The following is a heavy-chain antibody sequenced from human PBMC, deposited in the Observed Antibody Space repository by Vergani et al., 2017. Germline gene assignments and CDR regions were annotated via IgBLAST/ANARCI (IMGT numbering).Heavy chain of an antibody. CDR1: GFTFSSYG. D-gene: IGHD2-2*01. Sequence: QVQLVESGGGVVQPGRSLRLSCAASGFTFSSYGMHWVRQAPGKGLEWVAVISYDGSNKYYADSVKSRFTISRDNSKNTLYLQMNSLRAEDTAVYYCAKASIRIVVVPAAYLDVWGKGTTVTVSS. CDR3: AKASIRIVVVPAAYLDV. V-gene: IGHV3-30*18. J-gene: IGHJ6*04. CDR2: ISYDGSNK.